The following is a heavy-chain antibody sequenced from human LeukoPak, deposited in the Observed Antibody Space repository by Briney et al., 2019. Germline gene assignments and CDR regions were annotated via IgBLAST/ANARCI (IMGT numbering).Heavy chain of an antibody. V-gene: IGHV3-7*01. CDR3: ARGLTYSSGWYSDY. Sequence: PGGSLRLSCAASGFTFSSYWMSWVRQAPGKGLEWVANIKQDGSEKYYVDSVKGRFTISRDNAKNSLYLQMNSLRAEDTAVYYCARGLTYSSGWYSDYWGQGTLVTVSS. CDR2: IKQDGSEK. J-gene: IGHJ4*02. CDR1: GFTFSSYW. D-gene: IGHD6-19*01.